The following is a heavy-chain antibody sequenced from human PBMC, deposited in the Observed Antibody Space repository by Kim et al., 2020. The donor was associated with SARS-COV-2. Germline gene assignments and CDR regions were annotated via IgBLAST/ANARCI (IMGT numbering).Heavy chain of an antibody. V-gene: IGHV1-18*01. D-gene: IGHD6-13*01. J-gene: IGHJ4*02. CDR3: ARDLCSSWRDPDY. Sequence: YAQKLQGRVTMTTDTSTSTAYMELRSLRSDDTAVYYCARDLCSSWRDPDYWGQETLVTVSS.